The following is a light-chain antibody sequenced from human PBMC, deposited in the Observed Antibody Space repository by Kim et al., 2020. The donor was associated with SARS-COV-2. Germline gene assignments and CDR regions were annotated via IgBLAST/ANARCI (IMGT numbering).Light chain of an antibody. CDR2: DAS. CDR1: QSVSSSY. V-gene: IGKV3-20*01. J-gene: IGKJ1*01. Sequence: LSPGERATLSCRASQSVSSSYLAWYQRKPGQAPRLLIYDASSRATGIPDRFSGSGSGTDFTLTIGRLEPEDFAVYYCQQYGSSPGTFGQGTKLEI. CDR3: QQYGSSPGT.